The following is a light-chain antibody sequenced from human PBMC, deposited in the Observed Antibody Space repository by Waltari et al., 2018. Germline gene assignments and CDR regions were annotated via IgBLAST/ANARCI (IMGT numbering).Light chain of an antibody. V-gene: IGLV2-18*02. CDR1: SSDIVAYNR. Sequence: QSALTQPPSVSGSPGQSVTISCTGTSSDIVAYNRVSWYQQSPGTAPKLIISEVDSRPSGVPVRFSGSKSGNTASLTISGLQAEDEVTYYCTSFTTSITLVFGGGTKVTVL. CDR3: TSFTTSITLV. CDR2: EVD. J-gene: IGLJ3*02.